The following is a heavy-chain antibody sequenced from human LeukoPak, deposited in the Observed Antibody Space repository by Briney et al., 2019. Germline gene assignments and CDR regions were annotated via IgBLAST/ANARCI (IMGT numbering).Heavy chain of an antibody. Sequence: GGSLRLSCAASGFAFSTFTMSWVRQAPGKGLEWVSAISGNGGSTYYADSVKGRFTISRDISKNTLYLQMNSLRAEDTAVYYCAKAGLGYSYGSSLYYFDYWGQGTLVTVSS. D-gene: IGHD5-18*01. J-gene: IGHJ4*02. CDR1: GFAFSTFT. V-gene: IGHV3-23*01. CDR3: AKAGLGYSYGSSLYYFDY. CDR2: ISGNGGST.